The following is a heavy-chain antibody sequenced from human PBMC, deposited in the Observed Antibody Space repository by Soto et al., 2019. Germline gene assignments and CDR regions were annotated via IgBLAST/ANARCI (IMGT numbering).Heavy chain of an antibody. CDR1: GGSISSGDYY. V-gene: IGHV4-30-4*01. J-gene: IGHJ4*02. CDR3: ARDGRYNSVWYFDY. CDR2: IYYSGST. Sequence: LSLTCTVSGGSISSGDYYRSWIRQPPGKGLEWIGYIYYSGSTYYNPSLKSRVTISVDTSKNQFSLKLSSVTAADTAVYYCARDGRYNSVWYFDYWGQGTLVTVSS. D-gene: IGHD3-22*01.